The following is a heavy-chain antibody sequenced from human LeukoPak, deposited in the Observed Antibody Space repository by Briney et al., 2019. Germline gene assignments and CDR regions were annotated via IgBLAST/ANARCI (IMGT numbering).Heavy chain of an antibody. J-gene: IGHJ4*02. CDR1: GGSISSGDYY. CDR3: TGGSYSRYFDY. V-gene: IGHV4-30-4*08. D-gene: IGHD1-26*01. Sequence: SQTLSLTCTVSGGSISSGDYYWSWIRQPPGKGLEWIGYIYYSGSTYYNPSLNSRVTISVATSKNTFSLKLSSVTAADTAVYYCTGGSYSRYFDYWGQGTLVTVSS. CDR2: IYYSGST.